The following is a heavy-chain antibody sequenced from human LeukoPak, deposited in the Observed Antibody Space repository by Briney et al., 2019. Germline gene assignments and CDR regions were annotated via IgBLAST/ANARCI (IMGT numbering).Heavy chain of an antibody. CDR3: AAADDRAGAFDI. CDR2: IYYSGST. CDR1: GGSISSYY. D-gene: IGHD6-13*01. V-gene: IGHV4-59*01. Sequence: SETLSLTCTVSGGSISSYYRSWIRQPPGKGLEWIGYIYYSGSTNYNPSLKSRVTISVDTSKNQFSLKLSSVTAADTAVYYCAAADDRAGAFDIWGQGTMVTVSS. J-gene: IGHJ3*02.